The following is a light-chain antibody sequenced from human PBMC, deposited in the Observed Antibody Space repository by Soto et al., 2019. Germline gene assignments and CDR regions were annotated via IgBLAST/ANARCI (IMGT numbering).Light chain of an antibody. J-gene: IGKJ1*01. CDR3: QKFYITWT. V-gene: IGKV4-1*01. Sequence: DIVLTQSPDSLAVSLGERATINCKSSQSVLYSSNNKNYLAWYQQKPGQPPKLLIYWASTRESGVPDRFSGRGFGKDFLLTISRLQAEDVAVYYCQKFYITWTLGQGTKVEIK. CDR2: WAS. CDR1: QSVLYSSNNKNY.